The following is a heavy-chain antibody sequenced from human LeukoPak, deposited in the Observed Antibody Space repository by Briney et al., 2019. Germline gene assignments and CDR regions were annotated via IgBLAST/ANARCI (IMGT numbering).Heavy chain of an antibody. V-gene: IGHV1-3*01. D-gene: IGHD6-13*01. CDR3: ASEVYSSGSYYYYGVDV. CDR1: GYTFTSYA. J-gene: IGHJ6*02. CDR2: INAGNGNT. Sequence: GASVKVSCKASGYTFTSYAMHWVRQAPGQRLEWMGWINAGNGNTKYSQKFQGRVTITRDTSASTAYMELSSLRSEDTAVYYCASEVYSSGSYYYYGVDVWGQGTTVTVSS.